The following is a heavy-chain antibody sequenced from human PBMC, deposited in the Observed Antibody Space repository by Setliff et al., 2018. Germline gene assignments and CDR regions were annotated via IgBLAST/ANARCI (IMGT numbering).Heavy chain of an antibody. Sequence: GASVKVSCKASGYTFTSYGISWVRQAPGQGLEWMGWISAYNGNTNYAQKLQGRVTMTTDTSTSTAYMELRSLRSDDTAVYYCATTYYYDSSGYYSWYFDYWGQGTLVTVSS. CDR3: ATTYYYDSSGYYSWYFDY. V-gene: IGHV1-18*01. J-gene: IGHJ4*02. D-gene: IGHD3-22*01. CDR2: ISAYNGNT. CDR1: GYTFTSYG.